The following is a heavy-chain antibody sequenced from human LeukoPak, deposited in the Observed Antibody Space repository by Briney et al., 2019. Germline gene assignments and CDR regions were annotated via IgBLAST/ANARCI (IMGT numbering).Heavy chain of an antibody. D-gene: IGHD4-23*01. CDR3: ARDRGYSTFDY. CDR2: IKEDGSEI. V-gene: IGHV3-7*01. J-gene: IGHJ4*02. CDR1: AFTLNHYW. Sequence: GGTLRLSCAASAFTLNHYWMSWVRQAPRKGLECVANIKEDGSEINYVDSVKVRFTISRANAKNSLYLQMNSLRVDDTAVYYCARDRGYSTFDYWGQGTLVTVSS.